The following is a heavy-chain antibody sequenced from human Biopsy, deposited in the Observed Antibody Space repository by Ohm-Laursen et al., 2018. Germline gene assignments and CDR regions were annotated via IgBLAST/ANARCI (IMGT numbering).Heavy chain of an antibody. CDR1: GGSISNNNYY. D-gene: IGHD3-22*01. CDR3: ARDYDTSGYYYVS. CDR2: IFYRGST. Sequence: SETLSLTCTVSGGSISNNNYYWGWIRQPPGKGLEWIGSIFYRGSTHYKPSLKSRVNISVDTSKNQFPLKLTSVTAADTAVYYCARDYDTSGYYYVSWGQGTLVTVSS. J-gene: IGHJ5*02. V-gene: IGHV4-39*01.